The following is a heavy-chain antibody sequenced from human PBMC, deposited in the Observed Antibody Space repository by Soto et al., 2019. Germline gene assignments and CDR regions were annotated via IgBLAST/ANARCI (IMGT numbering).Heavy chain of an antibody. V-gene: IGHV4-61*01. CDR1: GGSVSSGSYY. CDR2: SNYSGST. J-gene: IGHJ1*01. D-gene: IGHD3-22*01. Sequence: QVQLQESGPGLVKPSETLSLTCTVSGGSVSSGSYYWSWIRQPPGKGLEWIGYSNYSGSTNYTPSFKSRVTFSVDTSKNQFSLKLSSVTAADTAVYYCAREDYYDSSDWGQGTLVTVSS. CDR3: AREDYYDSSD.